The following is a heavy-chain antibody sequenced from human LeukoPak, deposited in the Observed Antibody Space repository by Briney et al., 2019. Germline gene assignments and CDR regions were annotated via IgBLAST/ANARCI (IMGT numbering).Heavy chain of an antibody. D-gene: IGHD6-19*01. V-gene: IGHV4-39*01. CDR1: GGSISSSSYY. CDR2: IYYSGST. CDR3: ARALGEAVAGTYLGY. Sequence: SETLSLTCTVSGGSISSSSYYWGWIRQPPGKGLEWIGSIYYSGSTYYNPSLKSRVTISVDTSKNQFSLKLSSVTAADTAVYYCARALGEAVAGTYLGYWGQGTLVTVSS. J-gene: IGHJ4*02.